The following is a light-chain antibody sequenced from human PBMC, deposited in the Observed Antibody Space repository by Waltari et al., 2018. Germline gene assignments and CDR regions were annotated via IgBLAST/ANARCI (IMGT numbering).Light chain of an antibody. V-gene: IGKV3-11*01. CDR1: QSVSSY. J-gene: IGKJ4*01. CDR2: DTS. CDR3: HQRSSWPPALT. Sequence: EIVLTQSPATLSLSPGERATIPCRASQSVSSYSAWYQQKPGQAPRLLIYDTSNRATGIPARFSGSGSGTDFTLTISSLEPEDFAVYYCHQRSSWPPALTFGGGTKVEIK.